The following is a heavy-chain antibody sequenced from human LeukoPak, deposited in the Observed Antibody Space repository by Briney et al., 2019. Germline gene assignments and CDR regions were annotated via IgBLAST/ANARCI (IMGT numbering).Heavy chain of an antibody. Sequence: PSETLSLTCAVYGGSFSGFYWTWIRQPPGKGLEWIGEINHSGSTNYNPSLKSRVTISVDTSKNQFSLKLSSVTAADTAVYYCARGDILTGYPPVAFDIWGQGTMVTVSS. CDR3: ARGDILTGYPPVAFDI. CDR2: INHSGST. CDR1: GGSFSGFY. D-gene: IGHD3-9*01. J-gene: IGHJ3*02. V-gene: IGHV4-34*01.